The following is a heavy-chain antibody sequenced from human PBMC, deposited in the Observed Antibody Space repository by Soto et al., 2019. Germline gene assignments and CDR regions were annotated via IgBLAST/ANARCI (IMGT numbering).Heavy chain of an antibody. V-gene: IGHV3-30-3*01. CDR1: GFTFSSYA. CDR3: ARDDYFAH. Sequence: GGSLRLSCAASGFTFSSYAMHWVRQAPGKGLEWVAVISYDGSNKYYADSVKGRFTISRDNSKNTLYLQMNSLRAEDTAVYYCARDDYFAHWGQGTLVTVSS. J-gene: IGHJ4*02. CDR2: ISYDGSNK.